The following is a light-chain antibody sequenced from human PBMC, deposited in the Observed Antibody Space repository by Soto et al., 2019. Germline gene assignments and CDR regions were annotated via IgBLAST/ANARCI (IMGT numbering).Light chain of an antibody. CDR3: QQYNSYSQGT. J-gene: IGKJ4*01. Sequence: DIQMTQSPSTLSASVGDRVTITCRASQSISSWLAWYQQKPGKAPKLLIYDASVLESGVPSRFSGSGSGTEFTLTISSLQPDDFATYYCQQYNSYSQGTFGGGTKVEIK. CDR2: DAS. V-gene: IGKV1-5*01. CDR1: QSISSW.